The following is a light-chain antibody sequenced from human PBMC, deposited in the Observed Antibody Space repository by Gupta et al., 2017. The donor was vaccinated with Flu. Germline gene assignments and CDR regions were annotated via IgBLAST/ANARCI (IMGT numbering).Light chain of an antibody. J-gene: IGKJ4*01. CDR1: QNVTTT. CDR3: QQYNIGPLT. V-gene: IGKV3-15*01. CDR2: GAS. Sequence: PASLPVSAGEGATITCRASQNVTTTLAWYQQKPGKAPRLLIYGASSRATGIPARFSGSGSGTEFTLTVTSLQSEDFAVYYCQQYNIGPLTFGGGTKVEIK.